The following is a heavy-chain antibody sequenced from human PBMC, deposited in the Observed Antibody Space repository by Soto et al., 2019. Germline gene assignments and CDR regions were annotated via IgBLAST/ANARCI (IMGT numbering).Heavy chain of an antibody. CDR1: GFTFSSYG. CDR2: ISYDGSNK. D-gene: IGHD2-8*01. V-gene: IGHV3-30*03. Sequence: QVQLVESGGGVVQPGRSLRLSCAASGFTFSSYGMHWVRQAPGKGLEWVAVISYDGSNKYYADSVKGRFTISRDNSKNTLYLQMNSLRAEDTAVYYCARGLKGMTVLDYWGQGTLVTVSS. CDR3: ARGLKGMTVLDY. J-gene: IGHJ4*02.